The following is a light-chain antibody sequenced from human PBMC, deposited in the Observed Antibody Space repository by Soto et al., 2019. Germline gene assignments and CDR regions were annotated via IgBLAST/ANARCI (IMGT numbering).Light chain of an antibody. CDR3: SSYANNHYV. J-gene: IGLJ1*01. CDR2: EVT. CDR1: TSDVGGDKF. Sequence: QSALTLPASVSGPPGQSITITCTGTTSDVGGDKFVSWYQHHPGKAPKLMIYEVTNRPSGVSDRFSGSKSGNTASLTISGLQAEDEADYYCSSYANNHYVFGTGTKVTVL. V-gene: IGLV2-14*01.